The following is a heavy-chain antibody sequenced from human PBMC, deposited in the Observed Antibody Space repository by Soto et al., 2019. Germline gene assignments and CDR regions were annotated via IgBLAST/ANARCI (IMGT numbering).Heavy chain of an antibody. D-gene: IGHD2-2*01. Sequence: PSETLSLTCAVYGGSFSGYYWSWIRQPPGKGLEWIGEINHSGSTNYNPSLKSRVTISVDTSKNQFSLKLSSVTAADTAVYYCARGGVLSMPPTVVYFDYWGQGTLVTVSS. CDR2: INHSGST. J-gene: IGHJ4*02. V-gene: IGHV4-34*01. CDR1: GGSFSGYY. CDR3: ARGGVLSMPPTVVYFDY.